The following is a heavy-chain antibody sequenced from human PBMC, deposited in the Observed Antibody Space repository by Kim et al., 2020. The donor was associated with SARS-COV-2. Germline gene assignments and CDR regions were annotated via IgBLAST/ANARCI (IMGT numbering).Heavy chain of an antibody. CDR2: ISISGGDT. D-gene: IGHD2-21*01. CDR3: AKWDPAGDRDGSFAS. Sequence: GGSLRLSCAASGFNFRSYAMGWVRQAPVKGLEWVSFISISGGDTYYTDSVEGRFTISRDNSKDTVNLQLGSLRAEDTAVYYCAKWDPAGDRDGSFASWGQGPLVTVSS. V-gene: IGHV3-23*01. J-gene: IGHJ4*02. CDR1: GFNFRSYA.